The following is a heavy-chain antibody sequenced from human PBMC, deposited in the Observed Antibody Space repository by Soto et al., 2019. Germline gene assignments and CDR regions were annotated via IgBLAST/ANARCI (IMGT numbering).Heavy chain of an antibody. D-gene: IGHD6-19*01. V-gene: IGHV3-30-3*01. CDR3: ARGTQYSSGWYVDY. CDR2: ISYDGSNK. Sequence: GGSLRLSCAASGFTFSSYAMHWVRQAPGKGLEWVAVISYDGSNKYYADSVKGRFTISRDNSKNTLYLQMNSLRAEDTAVYYCARGTQYSSGWYVDYWGQGTLVTVSS. J-gene: IGHJ4*02. CDR1: GFTFSSYA.